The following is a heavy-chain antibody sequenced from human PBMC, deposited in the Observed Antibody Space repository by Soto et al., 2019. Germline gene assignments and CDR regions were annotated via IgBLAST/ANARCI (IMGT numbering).Heavy chain of an antibody. Sequence: EVQLVESGGGLVKPGGSLRLSCAASGFTFTRYSMNWVRQAPGKGLEWVSSISSTTNYIYYGDSMKGRFTISRDNAKNSLSLEMNSLRGADTAVYYCARESGDLPSTFDYWGQGALVTVYS. V-gene: IGHV3-21*06. CDR2: ISSTTNYI. CDR1: GFTFTRYS. D-gene: IGHD3-10*01. CDR3: ARESGDLPSTFDY. J-gene: IGHJ4*02.